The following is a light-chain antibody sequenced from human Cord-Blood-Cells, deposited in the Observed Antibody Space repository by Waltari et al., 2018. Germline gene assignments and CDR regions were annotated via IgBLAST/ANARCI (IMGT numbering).Light chain of an antibody. CDR3: QQSYSTPRT. CDR1: QSISSY. Sequence: PSSLSASVGDRVTITCRASQSISSYLNWYQQKPGKAPKLLIYAASSLQSGVPSRFSGSGSGTDFTLTISSLQPEDFATYYCQQSYSTPRTFGQGTKLEIK. J-gene: IGKJ2*01. CDR2: AAS. V-gene: IGKV1-39*01.